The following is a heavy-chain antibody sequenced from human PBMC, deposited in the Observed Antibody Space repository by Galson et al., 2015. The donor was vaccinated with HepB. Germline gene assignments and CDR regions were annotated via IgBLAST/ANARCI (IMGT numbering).Heavy chain of an antibody. CDR3: AKNLSHVGDY. CDR2: ISYDGSKK. Sequence: SLRLSCAVSGFTLSSSGMHWVRQAPGKGLEWVAVISYDGSKKYYADSVKGRFTISRDNSKNTLYLQMNSLRADDTAVYYCAKNLSHVGDYWCQGTLVTVS. J-gene: IGHJ4*02. D-gene: IGHD2-15*01. CDR1: GFTLSSSG. V-gene: IGHV3-30*18.